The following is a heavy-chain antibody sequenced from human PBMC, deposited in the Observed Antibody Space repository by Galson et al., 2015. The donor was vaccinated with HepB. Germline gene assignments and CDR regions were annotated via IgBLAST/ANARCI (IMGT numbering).Heavy chain of an antibody. V-gene: IGHV3-23*05. Sequence: SLRLSCAASGIAFRDYGMSWVRQPPERGLEWVSTVYAIGTTTPYADSVRGRFTISGDNSRHTVSLQMNSLRVEDTAIYYCAKDCCGDSFFDYWGHGTLVIVS. CDR2: VYAIGTTT. J-gene: IGHJ4*01. D-gene: IGHD4-23*01. CDR1: GIAFRDYG. CDR3: AKDCCGDSFFDY.